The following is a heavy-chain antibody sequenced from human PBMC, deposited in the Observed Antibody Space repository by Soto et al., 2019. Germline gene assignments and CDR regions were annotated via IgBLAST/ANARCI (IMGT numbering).Heavy chain of an antibody. Sequence: GGSLRLSCAASGFTFSSYAMSWVRQAPGKGLEWVSAISGSGGSTYYADSVKGRFTISRDNSKNTLYLQMNSLRAEDTAVYYCAKDARWSYDSSGYNYGPEYYWGQGTLVTVSS. CDR2: ISGSGGST. D-gene: IGHD3-22*01. CDR3: AKDARWSYDSSGYNYGPEYY. CDR1: GFTFSSYA. V-gene: IGHV3-23*01. J-gene: IGHJ4*02.